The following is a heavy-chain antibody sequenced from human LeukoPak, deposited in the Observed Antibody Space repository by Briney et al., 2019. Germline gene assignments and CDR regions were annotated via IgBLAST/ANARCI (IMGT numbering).Heavy chain of an antibody. CDR2: IRSNSGTI. D-gene: IGHD1-14*01. CDR1: GFTFSSYS. J-gene: IGHJ4*02. V-gene: IGHV3-48*01. CDR3: ARDRIRPGFDY. Sequence: GGSLRLSCAASGFTFSSYSMNWVRQAPGKGLEWLSYIRSNSGTIYYADSVKGRFTISRDNAKNSLYLQMDSLRVEDTAVYYCARDRIRPGFDYWGQGTLVTVSS.